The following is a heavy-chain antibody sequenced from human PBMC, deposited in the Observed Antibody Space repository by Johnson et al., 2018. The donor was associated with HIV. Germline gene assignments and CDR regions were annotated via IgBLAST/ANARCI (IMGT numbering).Heavy chain of an antibody. V-gene: IGHV3-30*04. CDR2: MSYDGSNK. D-gene: IGHD2-8*02. J-gene: IGHJ3*02. CDR3: AKPGVLGGAFDI. CDR1: GFIFSNYA. Sequence: QVQLVESGGGLVQPGGSLRLSCAASGFIFSNYAMQWVRQAPGKGLKWVAVMSYDGSNKYYADSVKGRFTISRDNSKNTMYLQMKSLRVEDTAVYYCAKPGVLGGAFDIWGQGTMVTVSS.